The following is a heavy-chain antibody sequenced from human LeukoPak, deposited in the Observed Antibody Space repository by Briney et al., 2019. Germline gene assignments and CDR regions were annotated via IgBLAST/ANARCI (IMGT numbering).Heavy chain of an antibody. CDR2: INPNSGGT. Sequence: GASVKVSCKASGYTFTGYYMHWVRQAPGQGLEWMGWINPNSGGTNYAQKFQGRVTMTRDTSISTAYMELSRLRSDDTAVYYCARDGTGIVGATSCFGYWGQGTLATVSS. D-gene: IGHD1-26*01. CDR1: GYTFTGYY. CDR3: ARDGTGIVGATSCFGY. J-gene: IGHJ4*02. V-gene: IGHV1-2*02.